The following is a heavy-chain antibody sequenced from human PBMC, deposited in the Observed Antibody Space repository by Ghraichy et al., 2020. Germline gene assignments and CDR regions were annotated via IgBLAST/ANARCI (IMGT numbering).Heavy chain of an antibody. CDR3: ARSGSKKSNHYYYYAMDV. CDR1: GGSISRYY. V-gene: IGHV4-59*01. J-gene: IGHJ6*02. CDR2: IIYSGST. D-gene: IGHD3-10*01. Sequence: SETLSLTCTVSGGSISRYYWSWIRQPPGKGLEWIGHIIYSGSTNYNPSLKSRATISVDTSKNQFSLKLSSVTAADTAVYYCARSGSKKSNHYYYYAMDVWGLGTTVTIS.